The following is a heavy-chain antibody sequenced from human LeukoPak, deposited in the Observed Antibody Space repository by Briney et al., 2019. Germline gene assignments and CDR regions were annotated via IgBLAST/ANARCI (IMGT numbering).Heavy chain of an antibody. V-gene: IGHV5-51*01. D-gene: IGHD3-22*01. CDR1: GYSFTSYW. Sequence: GESLKISCKGSGYSFTSYWIGWVLQMPGKGLEWMGIIYPGDSDTRYSPSFQGQVTISADKSISTAYLQWSSLKASDTAMYYCARLSRYYYDSSGYHDAFDIWGQGTMVTVSS. CDR2: IYPGDSDT. CDR3: ARLSRYYYDSSGYHDAFDI. J-gene: IGHJ3*02.